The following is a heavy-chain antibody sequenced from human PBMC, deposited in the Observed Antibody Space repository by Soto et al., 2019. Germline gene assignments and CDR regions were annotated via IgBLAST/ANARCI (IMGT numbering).Heavy chain of an antibody. V-gene: IGHV4-31*03. CDR3: ARAPGDYFDY. CDR2: IFYSGST. J-gene: IGHJ4*02. Sequence: QVQLQESGPGLVKPSQTLSLTCTVSGGSISSGGYYWSWIRQHPGKGLEWIGYIFYSGSTYYNPSRQSRVTISVDTDKNQFSRKLSSVTAADTAVYYCARAPGDYFDYWGQGTLVTVSS. CDR1: GGSISSGGYY.